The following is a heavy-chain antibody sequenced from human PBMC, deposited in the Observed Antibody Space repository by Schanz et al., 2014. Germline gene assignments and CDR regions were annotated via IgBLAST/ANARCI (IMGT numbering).Heavy chain of an antibody. J-gene: IGHJ3*02. CDR3: ARDGYSVVVISPTESFDI. V-gene: IGHV3-33*08. D-gene: IGHD2-21*01. Sequence: VQLLESGGGLVQPGGSLRLSCATSGFSFSSYAINWVRQAPGKGLEWVAFINSDGTKRFYADSVKSRFTISRDNSRNTLYLQMNSLRAEDTAVYYCARDGYSVVVISPTESFDIWGQGTMVTVSP. CDR2: INSDGTKR. CDR1: GFSFSSYA.